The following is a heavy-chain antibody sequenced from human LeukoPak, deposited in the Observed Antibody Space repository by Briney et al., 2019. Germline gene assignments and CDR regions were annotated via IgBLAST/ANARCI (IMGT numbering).Heavy chain of an antibody. Sequence: GGSLRLSCAASTFNFSDYYMSWIRQAPGKGLEWVSYISSSGSTIYYADSVKGRFTISRDNSKNTLYLQMNSLRAEDTAVYYCAKDGMPSVPRRGYDYWGQGTLVTVSS. CDR3: AKDGMPSVPRRGYDY. CDR1: TFNFSDYY. D-gene: IGHD5-12*01. J-gene: IGHJ4*02. V-gene: IGHV3-11*04. CDR2: ISSSGSTI.